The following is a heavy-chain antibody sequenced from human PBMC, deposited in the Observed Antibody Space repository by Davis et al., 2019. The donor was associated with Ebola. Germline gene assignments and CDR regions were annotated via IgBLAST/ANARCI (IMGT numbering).Heavy chain of an antibody. Sequence: PGGSLRLSCAASGFTFSSYAMHWVRQAPGKGLEWVAVISYDGSNKYYADSVKGRFTISRDNSKNTLYLQMNSLRAEDTAVYYCATPEVVSSSTSRLWGYFQHWGQGTLVTVSS. CDR1: GFTFSSYA. CDR2: ISYDGSNK. J-gene: IGHJ1*01. D-gene: IGHD2-2*01. CDR3: ATPEVVSSSTSRLWGYFQH. V-gene: IGHV3-30-3*01.